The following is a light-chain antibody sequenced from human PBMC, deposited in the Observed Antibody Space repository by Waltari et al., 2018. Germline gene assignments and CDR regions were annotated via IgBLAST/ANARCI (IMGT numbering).Light chain of an antibody. CDR3: QQYYSTLT. CDR1: QSVLYSSNNKNY. CDR2: LAS. J-gene: IGKJ3*01. V-gene: IGKV4-1*01. Sequence: DIVMTQSPDSLAVSLGERATINCKSSQSVLYSSNNKNYLAWYQQKPGQPPKLLMYLASTRESGVPDRFSGSGSGTDFTLTISSLQAEDVAVYYCQQYYSTLTFGPGTKVDIK.